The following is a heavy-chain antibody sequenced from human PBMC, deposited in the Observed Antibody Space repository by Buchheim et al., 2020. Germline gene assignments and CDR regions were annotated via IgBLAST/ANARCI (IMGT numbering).Heavy chain of an antibody. CDR1: GGSISSGGYS. D-gene: IGHD4-17*01. CDR2: IYHSGST. Sequence: QLQLQESGSGLVKPSQTLSLTCAVSGGSISSGGYSWSWIRQPPGKGLEWIGYIYHSGSTYYNPSLKSRVTMSVDTSKNQFSLKLSSVTAVDTAVYYCARNGYGDYGFNGMDVWGQGTT. V-gene: IGHV4-30-2*01. J-gene: IGHJ6*02. CDR3: ARNGYGDYGFNGMDV.